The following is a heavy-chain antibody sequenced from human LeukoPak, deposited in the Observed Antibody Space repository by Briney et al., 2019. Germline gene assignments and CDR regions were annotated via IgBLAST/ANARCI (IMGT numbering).Heavy chain of an antibody. CDR1: GVTFSSYA. V-gene: IGHV3-23*01. J-gene: IGHJ4*02. CDR3: AKDRAGYNGARGFDY. D-gene: IGHD5-12*01. CDR2: ICDSGGNT. Sequence: GGSLRLSCAASGVTFSSYAMSWVRQAPGKGLEWVSGICDSGGNTYYAASVEGRFTISRDNSKNTLYLQMNSLRAEDTALHYCAKDRAGYNGARGFDYWGQGTLVTVSS.